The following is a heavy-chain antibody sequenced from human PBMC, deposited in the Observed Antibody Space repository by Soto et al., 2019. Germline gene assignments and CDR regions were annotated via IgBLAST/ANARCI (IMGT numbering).Heavy chain of an antibody. Sequence: AGGSLRLSCAASGFTFSSYSMNWVRQTPGKGLEWVSSISGSSSNMYHADSVKGRFTISRDNAKNSLYLQMNSLRAEDTAVYYCAKDPNYDFWSGYSGSGWFDPWGQGTLVTVSS. CDR1: GFTFSSYS. CDR2: ISGSSSNM. J-gene: IGHJ5*02. V-gene: IGHV3-21*01. D-gene: IGHD3-3*01. CDR3: AKDPNYDFWSGYSGSGWFDP.